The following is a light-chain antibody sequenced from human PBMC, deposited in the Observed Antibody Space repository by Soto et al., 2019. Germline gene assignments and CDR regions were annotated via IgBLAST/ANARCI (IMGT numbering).Light chain of an antibody. J-gene: IGLJ1*01. Sequence: QSALTQPPSASGSPGQSVTISCTGGSSDVGGYNYVSWYQQHPGNVPKLMVYEVNKRPSGVPDRFSGSKSGNTASLTVSGLQTEDEADYYCTSYAGGNNVFGTGTKITVL. V-gene: IGLV2-8*01. CDR1: SSDVGGYNY. CDR3: TSYAGGNNV. CDR2: EVN.